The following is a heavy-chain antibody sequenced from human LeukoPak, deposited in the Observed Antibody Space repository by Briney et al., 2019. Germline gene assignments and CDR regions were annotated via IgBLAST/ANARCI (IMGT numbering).Heavy chain of an antibody. CDR1: GFTFSDYW. Sequence: GGSLRLSCAASGFTFSDYWMNWVRQTPGKGLEWVANIKEDGSEKYYVDSVRGRFTISRDNAKNSLYLQMNSLRAEDSAVYYCARYHWNDVAYWGQGTLVTVSS. CDR3: ARYHWNDVAY. CDR2: IKEDGSEK. D-gene: IGHD1-1*01. J-gene: IGHJ4*02. V-gene: IGHV3-7*01.